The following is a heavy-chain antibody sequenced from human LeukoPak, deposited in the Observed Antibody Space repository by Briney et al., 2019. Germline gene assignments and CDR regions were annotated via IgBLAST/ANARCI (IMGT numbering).Heavy chain of an antibody. Sequence: ASVRVSCEASGYVFTAYYIHWVRRAPGQGLEWVAWINPNTGGTNYAQNFQGRVSLTRDTSISTAYMELRGLRFDDTALYYCARDEEMTSGSGAGYCFEHWGQGTLVTVSS. CDR2: INPNTGGT. CDR1: GYVFTAYY. CDR3: ARDEEMTSGSGAGYCFEH. D-gene: IGHD3-10*01. J-gene: IGHJ4*02. V-gene: IGHV1-2*02.